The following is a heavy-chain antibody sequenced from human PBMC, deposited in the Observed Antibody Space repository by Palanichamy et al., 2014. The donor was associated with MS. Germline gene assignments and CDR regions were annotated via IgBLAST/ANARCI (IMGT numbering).Heavy chain of an antibody. CDR2: ISYDGSNK. CDR3: AREGYYDSSGRGSWDY. D-gene: IGHD3-22*01. V-gene: IGHV3-30-3*01. J-gene: IGHJ4*02. CDR1: GFTFSSYA. Sequence: QVQLVESGGGVVQPGRSLRLSCAASGFTFSSYAMHWVRQAPGKGLEWVAVISYDGSNKYYADSVKGRFTISRDNSKNTLYLQMNSLRAEDTAVYYCAREGYYDSSGRGSWDYWGQGTLVTVSS.